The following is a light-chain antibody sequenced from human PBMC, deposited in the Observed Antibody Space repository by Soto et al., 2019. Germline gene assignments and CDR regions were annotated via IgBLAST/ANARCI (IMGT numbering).Light chain of an antibody. CDR2: GVR. J-gene: IGLJ3*02. V-gene: IGLV2-23*02. Sequence: QSALTQPASVSGSPGQSITISCTGTSSDVGSHNFVSWYQQHPGKAPKLMIYGVRERPSGVSNRFSGSKSGNKASLTISGLQAEDEADYYCCSDAGSLTWVFGGGTQLTVL. CDR3: CSDAGSLTWV. CDR1: SSDVGSHNF.